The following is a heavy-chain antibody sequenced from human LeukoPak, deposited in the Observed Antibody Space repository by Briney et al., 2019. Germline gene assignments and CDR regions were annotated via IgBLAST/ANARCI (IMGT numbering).Heavy chain of an antibody. D-gene: IGHD3-10*01. V-gene: IGHV3-74*01. CDR1: GFTFSSYG. J-gene: IGHJ6*02. Sequence: GGSLRLSCAASGFTFSSYGMHWVRQAPGQERVWFSRINSDGSSTSYSDSGKGRFTISRDNAKNTLDLQMNSLRAEDTAVYYCARGGRGYYGSGSYYRYYYYYYGMDVWGQGTTVTVSS. CDR2: INSDGSST. CDR3: ARGGRGYYGSGSYYRYYYYYYGMDV.